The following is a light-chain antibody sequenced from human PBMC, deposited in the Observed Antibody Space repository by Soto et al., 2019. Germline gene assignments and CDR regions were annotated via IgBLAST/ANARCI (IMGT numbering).Light chain of an antibody. Sequence: SALTQPASVSGSPGQSITISCTGTSTDMGAYNYVSFYQQHPGKAPKLLIYEVTNRPPGVSNRFSGSKSGNTASLTISGLQAEDEANYYCNSYTTLSNRVFGTGTKV. V-gene: IGLV2-14*01. J-gene: IGLJ1*01. CDR3: NSYTTLSNRV. CDR1: STDMGAYNY. CDR2: EVT.